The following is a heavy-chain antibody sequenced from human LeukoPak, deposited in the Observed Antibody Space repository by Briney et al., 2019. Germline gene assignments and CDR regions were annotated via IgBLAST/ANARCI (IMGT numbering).Heavy chain of an antibody. Sequence: GGSLRLSCAASGFTVSSTYMNWVRQAPGKGLEWVSYISSSTSTIYYADSVKGRFTISRDNAKNSLYLQMNSLRDEDTALYYCARTSSAFDIWGQGTMVTVSS. D-gene: IGHD2-2*01. CDR3: ARTSSAFDI. J-gene: IGHJ3*02. CDR1: GFTVSSTY. V-gene: IGHV3-48*02. CDR2: ISSSTSTI.